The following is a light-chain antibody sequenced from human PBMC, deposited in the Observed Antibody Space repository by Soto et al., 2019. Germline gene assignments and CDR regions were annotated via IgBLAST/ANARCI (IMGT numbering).Light chain of an antibody. CDR1: QSVSSS. V-gene: IGKV3-15*01. J-gene: IGKJ1*01. Sequence: EIVLTQSPGTLSLSPGEGATLSCRASQSVSSSYIAWYHQRPGQAPRLLIYGASTRATGIPARFSGSGSGTEFTLTISSLQSEDFAVYYCQQYNNWPWTFGQGTKVDIK. CDR3: QQYNNWPWT. CDR2: GAS.